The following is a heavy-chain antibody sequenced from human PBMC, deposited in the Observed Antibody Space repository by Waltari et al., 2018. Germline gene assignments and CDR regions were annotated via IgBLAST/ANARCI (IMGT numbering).Heavy chain of an antibody. CDR1: GFTFRTNW. J-gene: IGHJ3*02. V-gene: IGHV3-74*01. Sequence: EVQLVESGGGLVQPGGSLRLSCAASGFTFRTNWMHWVRPAPGKGLVCVSRINSDGSTTSYADSVKGRFTISRDNAKNTVYLQMNSLRAEDTAVYYCARVMTTVTNDAFDIWGQGTMVTVSS. CDR2: INSDGSTT. CDR3: ARVMTTVTNDAFDI. D-gene: IGHD4-17*01.